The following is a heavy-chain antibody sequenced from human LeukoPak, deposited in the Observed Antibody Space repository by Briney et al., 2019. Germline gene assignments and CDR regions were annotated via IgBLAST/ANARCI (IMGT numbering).Heavy chain of an antibody. CDR3: ARDLKIVGSLVLSGNWFDP. J-gene: IGHJ5*02. CDR1: GGSISSSSYY. D-gene: IGHD2/OR15-2a*01. V-gene: IGHV4-39*07. Sequence: SETLSLTCTVSGGSISSSSYYWGWIRQPPGKGLEWIGSIYYSGSTYYNPSLKSRVTISVDTSKNQFSLKLSSVTAADTAVYYCARDLKIVGSLVLSGNWFDPWGQGTLVTVSS. CDR2: IYYSGST.